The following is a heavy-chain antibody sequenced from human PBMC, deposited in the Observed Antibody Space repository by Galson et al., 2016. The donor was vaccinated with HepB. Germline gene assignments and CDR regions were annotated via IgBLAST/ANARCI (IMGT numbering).Heavy chain of an antibody. J-gene: IGHJ6*02. Sequence: SLRLSCAASGFTFSSYAMSWVRQAPGKGLEWVSAISGSGGSPYYADSVTGRFTISRDNSKNTLYLQMNSLRAEDTAVYYCAKDLGFLEWLFFDSYYYYGMDVWGQGTTVTVSS. D-gene: IGHD3-3*01. V-gene: IGHV3-23*01. CDR3: AKDLGFLEWLFFDSYYYYGMDV. CDR2: ISGSGGSP. CDR1: GFTFSSYA.